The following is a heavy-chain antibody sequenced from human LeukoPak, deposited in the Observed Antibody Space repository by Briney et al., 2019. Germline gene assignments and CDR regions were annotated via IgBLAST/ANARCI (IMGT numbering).Heavy chain of an antibody. V-gene: IGHV3-23*01. J-gene: IGHJ4*02. Sequence: PGGSLRLSCTATGFTFNNYAMSWVRQAPGKGLEWVSTVTGGGDTTHYADAVRGRFTITRDNSQNTLYLRMNSLKTEDTAVYYCTTRRQDGWWGQGTLVTVS. CDR1: GFTFNNYA. D-gene: IGHD1-14*01. CDR3: TTRRQDGW. CDR2: VTGGGDTT.